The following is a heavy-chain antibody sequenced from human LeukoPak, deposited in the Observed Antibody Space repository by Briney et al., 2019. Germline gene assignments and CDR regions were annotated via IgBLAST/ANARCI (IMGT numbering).Heavy chain of an antibody. CDR2: ISGSGGST. D-gene: IGHD3-16*02. Sequence: GGSLRLSCAASGFTFSSYAMSWVRQAPGKGLELVSSISGSGGSTYYADSVKGRFTISRDNSKNTLYLQMNSLRAEDTAVYYCAKDLGLRLGELSSYPAYWGQGTLVTVSS. J-gene: IGHJ4*02. V-gene: IGHV3-23*01. CDR1: GFTFSSYA. CDR3: AKDLGLRLGELSSYPAY.